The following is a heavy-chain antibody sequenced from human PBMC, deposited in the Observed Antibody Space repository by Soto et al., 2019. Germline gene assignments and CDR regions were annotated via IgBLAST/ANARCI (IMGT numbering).Heavy chain of an antibody. CDR2: ISWNSGSI. J-gene: IGHJ4*02. CDR3: AKDGSEYSSSFDY. D-gene: IGHD6-6*01. CDR1: GFTFDDYA. Sequence: DVQLVESGGGLVQPGRSLRLSCAASGFTFDDYAMHWVRQAPGKGLEWVSGISWNSGSIGYADSVKGRFTISRDNAKNSLYLQMNSLRAEDTALYYCAKDGSEYSSSFDYWGQGTLVTVSS. V-gene: IGHV3-9*01.